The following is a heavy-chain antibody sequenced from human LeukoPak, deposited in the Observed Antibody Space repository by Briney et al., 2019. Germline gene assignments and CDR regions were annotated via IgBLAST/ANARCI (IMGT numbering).Heavy chain of an antibody. CDR1: GVSISSGGYS. D-gene: IGHD3-3*01. V-gene: IGHV4-30-2*01. Sequence: SETLSLTCAVSGVSISSGGYSWSWLRQPPGKGLEWIGYIYHSGSTYYNPSLKSRVTISVDRSKNQFSLKLSSVTAADTAVYYCARARRRITIFGVVTNWFDPWGQGTLVTVSS. J-gene: IGHJ5*02. CDR3: ARARRRITIFGVVTNWFDP. CDR2: IYHSGST.